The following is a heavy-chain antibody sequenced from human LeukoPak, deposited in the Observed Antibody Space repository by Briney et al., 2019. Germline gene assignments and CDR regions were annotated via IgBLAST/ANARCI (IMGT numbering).Heavy chain of an antibody. V-gene: IGHV3-21*04. Sequence: PGGSLRLSCAASGLTFTDFYMNWVRQAPGKGLEWVSWISPTSSYMYYANSVKGRFTISRDNAKNSLYLQMNSLRAEDTALYYCAKERDGGLGYTSGFWGQGTLVTVSS. CDR3: AKERDGGLGYTSGF. D-gene: IGHD5-18*01. CDR1: GLTFTDFY. CDR2: ISPTSSYM. J-gene: IGHJ4*02.